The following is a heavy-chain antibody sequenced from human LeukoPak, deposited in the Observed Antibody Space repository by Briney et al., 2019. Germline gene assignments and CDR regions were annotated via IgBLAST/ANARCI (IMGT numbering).Heavy chain of an antibody. CDR3: ARGAGGGYNLDY. Sequence: GRSLRLSCAASGFTFSSYAMHWVRQAPGKGLEWVAVISYDGSNKYYADSVKGRFTISRDNSKNTLYLQMNSLRAEDTAVYYCARGAGGGYNLDYWGQGTLVTVSS. V-gene: IGHV3-30-3*01. J-gene: IGHJ4*02. CDR1: GFTFSSYA. CDR2: ISYDGSNK. D-gene: IGHD5-24*01.